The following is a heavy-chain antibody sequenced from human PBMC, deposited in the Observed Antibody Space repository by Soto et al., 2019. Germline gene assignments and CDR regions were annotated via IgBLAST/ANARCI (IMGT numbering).Heavy chain of an antibody. Sequence: VRSLRLSCASSVFTFSNFAMSWARQSPGKWLEWVSGVGGVTRSTYYAASVKGRFTISRDDSKSTLYLQMNSLRAEDTAVYYCTKGGAVVRSAGQWFTIDSWGQGALVSVSS. CDR3: TKGGAVVRSAGQWFTIDS. D-gene: IGHD3-22*01. V-gene: IGHV3-23*01. CDR2: VGGVTRST. CDR1: VFTFSNFA. J-gene: IGHJ4*02.